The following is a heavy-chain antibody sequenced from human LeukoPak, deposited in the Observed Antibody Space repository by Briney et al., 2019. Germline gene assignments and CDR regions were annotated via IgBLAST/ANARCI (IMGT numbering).Heavy chain of an antibody. V-gene: IGHV3-30-3*01. CDR1: GFTFSSYA. D-gene: IGHD6-19*01. J-gene: IGHJ6*02. Sequence: GGSLRLSCAASGFTFSSYAMHWVRQAPGKGLEWVAVISYDGSNKYYADSVKGRFTISRDNSKNTLYLQMNSLRAGDTAVYYCASRSSGWARYYYYYYGMDVWGQGTTVTVSS. CDR3: ASRSSGWARYYYYYYGMDV. CDR2: ISYDGSNK.